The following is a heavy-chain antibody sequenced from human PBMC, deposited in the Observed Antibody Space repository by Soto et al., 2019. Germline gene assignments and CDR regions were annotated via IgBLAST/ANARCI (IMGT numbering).Heavy chain of an antibody. V-gene: IGHV1-3*01. J-gene: IGHJ4*02. Sequence: GASVKVSCKASGYTFTSYAMHCVRQAPGQRLEWMGWINAGNGNTKYSQKFQGRVTITRDTSASTAYMELNSLRTDDTGIYFCTTGGYYFDYWGQGTLVTVSS. CDR3: TTGGYYFDY. CDR1: GYTFTSYA. CDR2: INAGNGNT.